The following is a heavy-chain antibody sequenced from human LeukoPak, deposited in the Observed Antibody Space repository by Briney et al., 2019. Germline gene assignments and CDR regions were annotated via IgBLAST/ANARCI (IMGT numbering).Heavy chain of an antibody. V-gene: IGHV3-7*01. Sequence: PGGSLRLSCAASGFTFSHFWMSWVRQAPGKGLEWVAYIKKTGSETYYVDSVKGRFTISRDNAKNSLYLQMNSLRAEDTAVYYCARVAPPYYYDSSGYQRDYYYYGMDVWGQGTTVTVSS. J-gene: IGHJ6*02. CDR2: IKKTGSET. CDR3: ARVAPPYYYDSSGYQRDYYYYGMDV. CDR1: GFTFSHFW. D-gene: IGHD3-22*01.